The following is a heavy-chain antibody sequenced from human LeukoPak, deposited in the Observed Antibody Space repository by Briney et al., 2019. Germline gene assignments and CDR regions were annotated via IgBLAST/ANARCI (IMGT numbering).Heavy chain of an antibody. D-gene: IGHD3-3*01. CDR1: GYSFTSYW. J-gene: IGHJ5*02. CDR3: ARLRYYDFWSGYSAYNWFDP. CDR2: IYPDDSDT. V-gene: IGHV5-51*01. Sequence: NPGESLKISCKGSGYSFTSYWIGWVRQMPGKGLEWMGIIYPDDSDTRYSPSFQGQVTISADKSISTAYLQWSSLKASDTAMYYCARLRYYDFWSGYSAYNWFDPWGQGTLVTVSS.